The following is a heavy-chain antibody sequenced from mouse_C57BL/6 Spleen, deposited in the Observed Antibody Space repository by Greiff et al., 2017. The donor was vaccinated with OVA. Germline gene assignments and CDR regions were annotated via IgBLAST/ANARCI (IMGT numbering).Heavy chain of an antibody. V-gene: IGHV1-69*01. D-gene: IGHD2-2*01. CDR2: IDPSDSYT. Sequence: QVQLQQPGAELVMPGASVKLSCKASGYTFTSYWMHWVKQRPGQGLEWIGEIDPSDSYTNYNQKFKGKATLTVDTSSSTAYMQLSSLTSEDSAVYYCARGGYDVRFAYWGQGTLVTVSA. J-gene: IGHJ3*01. CDR3: ARGGYDVRFAY. CDR1: GYTFTSYW.